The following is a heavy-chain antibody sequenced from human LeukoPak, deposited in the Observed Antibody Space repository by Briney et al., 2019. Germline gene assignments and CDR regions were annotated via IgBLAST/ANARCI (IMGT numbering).Heavy chain of an antibody. Sequence: GGSLRLSCAVSGFTFSNYWMHWVRQAPGKGLVWVSRIKSDGSSTSYADSVKGRFTISRDNAKNTLYLQMNSLRVEDTAVYFCTRDRGSTEFDYWGQGTLVTVSS. J-gene: IGHJ4*02. CDR2: IKSDGSST. V-gene: IGHV3-74*01. CDR1: GFTFSNYW. D-gene: IGHD1-26*01. CDR3: TRDRGSTEFDY.